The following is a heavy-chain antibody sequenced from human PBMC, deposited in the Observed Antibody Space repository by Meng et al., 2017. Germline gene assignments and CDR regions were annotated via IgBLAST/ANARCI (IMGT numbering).Heavy chain of an antibody. Sequence: ESLKISCAVYGGSFSGYYWSWIRQPPGKGLEWIGEINHSGSTNYNPSLKSRVTISVDTSKNQFSLKLSSVTAADTAVYYCARGPLWFGELSLDYWGQGTLVTSPQ. V-gene: IGHV4-34*01. CDR1: GGSFSGYY. CDR2: INHSGST. CDR3: ARGPLWFGELSLDY. D-gene: IGHD3-10*01. J-gene: IGHJ4*02.